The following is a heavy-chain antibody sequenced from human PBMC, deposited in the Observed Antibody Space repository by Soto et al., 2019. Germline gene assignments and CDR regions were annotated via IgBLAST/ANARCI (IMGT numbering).Heavy chain of an antibody. CDR3: ARDQGGVGATG. J-gene: IGHJ4*02. Sequence: QVQLVQSGAEVKKPGSSVKVSCKASGGTFSSYTISWVRQAPGQGLEWMGRIIPILGIANYAQKFQGRVTITADKSTSTAYMELSSLRSEDTAVYYCARDQGGVGATGWGQGTLVTVSS. CDR2: IIPILGIA. V-gene: IGHV1-69*08. D-gene: IGHD1-26*01. CDR1: GGTFSSYT.